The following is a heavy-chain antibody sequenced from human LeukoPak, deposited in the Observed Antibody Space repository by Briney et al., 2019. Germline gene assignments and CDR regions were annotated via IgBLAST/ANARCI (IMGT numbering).Heavy chain of an antibody. J-gene: IGHJ4*02. CDR2: ISASGGST. CDR1: GFTFSCYA. Sequence: GGSLRLSCAASGFTFSCYAMTWVRQAPGKGLEWVSAISASGGSTYYADSVKGRFTISRDNSKNTLYLQMNSLRAEDTAVYYCAKEFDILTGYPCYFDYWGQGTLVTVSS. D-gene: IGHD3-9*01. V-gene: IGHV3-23*01. CDR3: AKEFDILTGYPCYFDY.